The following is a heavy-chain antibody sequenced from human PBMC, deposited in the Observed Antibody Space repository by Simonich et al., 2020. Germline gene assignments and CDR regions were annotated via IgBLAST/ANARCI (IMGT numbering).Heavy chain of an antibody. CDR3: ARDSSYYAFDI. Sequence: EVQLVESGGGLVQPGGSLRLSCAASGFTFSSYSMNWVRQAPGKGLEWVSYISSSSSTIYYAASVKGRFTNSRDNAKNSLYLQMNSLRAEDTAVYYCARDSSYYAFDIWGQGTMVTVSS. V-gene: IGHV3-48*01. CDR1: GFTFSSYS. CDR2: ISSSSSTI. J-gene: IGHJ3*02. D-gene: IGHD5-12*01.